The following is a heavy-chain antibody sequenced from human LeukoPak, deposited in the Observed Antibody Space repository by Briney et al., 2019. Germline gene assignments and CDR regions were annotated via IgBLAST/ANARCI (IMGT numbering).Heavy chain of an antibody. CDR1: GYSFTNHW. D-gene: IGHD2-15*01. CDR2: IHHGDTDI. V-gene: IGHV5-51*01. CDR3: ARRGWSAPIDAFDI. Sequence: GESLKISCKGFGYSFTNHWIGWMRQMPGKGLDWVGIIHHGDTDIRHSPSFQGQVTISADKSISTAYLQWSSLKASDTAMYYCARRGWSAPIDAFDIWGKGTMVTASS. J-gene: IGHJ3*02.